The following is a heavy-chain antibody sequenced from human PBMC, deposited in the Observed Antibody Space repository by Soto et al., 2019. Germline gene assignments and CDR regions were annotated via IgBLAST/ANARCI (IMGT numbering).Heavy chain of an antibody. D-gene: IGHD6-13*01. CDR2: MNPNSGNT. V-gene: IGHV1-8*01. CDR1: GYTFTSYD. J-gene: IGHJ3*02. CDR3: ARGQEQQLDDAFDI. Sequence: ASVKVSCKASGYTFTSYDINWVRQATGQGLEWMGWMNPNSGNTGYAQKFQGRVTMTRNTSISTAYMELSSLRSEDTGVYYCARGQEQQLDDAFDIWGQGTMVTVSS.